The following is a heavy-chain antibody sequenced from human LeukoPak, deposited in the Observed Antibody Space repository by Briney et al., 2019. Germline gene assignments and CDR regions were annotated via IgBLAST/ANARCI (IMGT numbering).Heavy chain of an antibody. D-gene: IGHD6-13*01. J-gene: IGHJ6*03. CDR1: GYTFNSYD. V-gene: IGHV1-8*01. Sequence: ASVKVSFKASGYTFNSYDINWVRQAPGQGLGWMGWMNPNSGNTDYAQKFQGRVTITRNTSISTAYMELSSLRSEDTAVYYCATIAAAGTGRDYYMDVWGKGTTVTVSS. CDR2: MNPNSGNT. CDR3: ATIAAAGTGRDYYMDV.